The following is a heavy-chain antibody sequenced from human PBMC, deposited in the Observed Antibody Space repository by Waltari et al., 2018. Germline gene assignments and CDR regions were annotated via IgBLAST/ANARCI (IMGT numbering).Heavy chain of an antibody. Sequence: QVQLQQWGAGLLKPSETLSLTCAVYGGSFSGYYWRWIRQPPGKGLEWIGEINHSCSTTHNPALTSRVTISVDTSKNQFSLQLSSVTASDTAVYYCARGSYCGNPRYVFDYWGQVPLVTVSS. CDR2: INHSCST. J-gene: IGHJ4*02. D-gene: IGHD1-26*01. CDR3: ARGSYCGNPRYVFDY. V-gene: IGHV4-34*01. CDR1: GGSFSGYY.